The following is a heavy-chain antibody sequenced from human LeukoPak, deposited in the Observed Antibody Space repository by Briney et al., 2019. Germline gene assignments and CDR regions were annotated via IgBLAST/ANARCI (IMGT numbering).Heavy chain of an antibody. CDR2: ISAYNGNT. CDR3: ARDDGTGSYYFDY. V-gene: IGHV1-18*01. D-gene: IGHD6-6*01. J-gene: IGHJ4*02. Sequence: ASVKVSCKASGGTLSSYAISWVRQAPGQGLEWMGWISAYNGNTYYAQRFQGRVTMTTDTSTSTAYMELRSLRSDDTAVYYCARDDGTGSYYFDYWGQGTLVTVSS. CDR1: GGTLSSYA.